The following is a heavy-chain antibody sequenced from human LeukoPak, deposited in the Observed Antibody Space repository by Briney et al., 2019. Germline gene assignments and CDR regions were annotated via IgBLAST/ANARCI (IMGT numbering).Heavy chain of an antibody. V-gene: IGHV3-74*01. J-gene: IGHJ4*02. CDR3: ARDGGATMVRGVATYDS. CDR1: GFTFSDYW. CDR2: IKSDGSST. Sequence: GGSLRLSCAASGFTFSDYWMHWVRQAPGKGLVWVSRIKSDGSSTSYADSVKGRFTISRDNAKSSLFLQMNSLRAEDTAVYYCARDGGATMVRGVATYDSWGQGTLVTVSS. D-gene: IGHD3-10*01.